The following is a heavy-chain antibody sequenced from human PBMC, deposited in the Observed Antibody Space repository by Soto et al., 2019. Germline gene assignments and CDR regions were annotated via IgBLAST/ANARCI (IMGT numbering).Heavy chain of an antibody. J-gene: IGHJ5*02. D-gene: IGHD3-10*01. CDR1: GGSISSSSYY. Sequence: PSETLSLTCTVSGGSISSSSYYWGWIRQPPGKGLEWIGSIYYSGSTYYNPSLKSRVTISVDTSKNQFSLKLSSVTAADTAVYYCARHFLLVTMVRGVTPNNWFDPWGQGTLVTVSS. CDR2: IYYSGST. V-gene: IGHV4-39*01. CDR3: ARHFLLVTMVRGVTPNNWFDP.